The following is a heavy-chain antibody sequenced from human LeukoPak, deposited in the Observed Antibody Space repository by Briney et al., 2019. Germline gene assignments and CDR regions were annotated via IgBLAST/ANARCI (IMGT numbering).Heavy chain of an antibody. J-gene: IGHJ5*02. CDR3: ARDDIVVVPAAIWFDP. CDR1: GYTFTGYY. Sequence: ASVKVSCKASGYTFTGYYMHWVRQAPGQGLEWMGWINPNSGGTNYAQKFQGRVTMTRDTSISTAYMELSRLRSDDTAVYYCARDDIVVVPAAIWFDPWGQGTLVTVSS. CDR2: INPNSGGT. V-gene: IGHV1-2*02. D-gene: IGHD2-2*01.